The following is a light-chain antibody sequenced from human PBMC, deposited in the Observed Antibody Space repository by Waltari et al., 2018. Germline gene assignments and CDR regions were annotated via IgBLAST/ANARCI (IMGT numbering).Light chain of an antibody. Sequence: EIVLTQSPGTVSLSPGERVTLSCRASQSVGSSSLAWYQQKPGQAPRLVIYGASRRATGIPDRFSGSGSGTDFSLTISRLGPEDFAVYYCQQHDTLPATFGQGTKVEIK. CDR2: GAS. CDR1: QSVGSSS. V-gene: IGKV3-20*01. CDR3: QQHDTLPAT. J-gene: IGKJ4*01.